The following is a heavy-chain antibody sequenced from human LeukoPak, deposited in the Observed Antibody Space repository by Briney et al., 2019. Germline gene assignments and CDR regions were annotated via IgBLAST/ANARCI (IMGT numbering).Heavy chain of an antibody. V-gene: IGHV3-15*01. D-gene: IGHD5-12*01. CDR1: GFTFSNAW. CDR3: TTEDGYSGRYGIDY. J-gene: IGHJ4*02. CDR2: IKSKTDGGTT. Sequence: SGGSLRLSCAASGFTFSNAWMSWVRQAPGKGLEWVGRIKSKTDGGTTDYAAPVKGRFTISRDDSKNTLYLQMNSLKTEDTAVYYCTTEDGYSGRYGIDYWGQGTLVTVSS.